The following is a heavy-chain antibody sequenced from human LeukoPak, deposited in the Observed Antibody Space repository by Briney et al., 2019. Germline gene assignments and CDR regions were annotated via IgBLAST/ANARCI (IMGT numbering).Heavy chain of an antibody. V-gene: IGHV4-34*01. Sequence: SETLSLTCAAYGGSFSGYYWSWIRQPPGKGLEWIGEINHSGSTNYNPSLTSRVTISVDTSKNQFSLKLSSVTAADTAVYYCARVGARRYKRYYFDYWGQGTMVTLSS. CDR2: INHSGST. CDR1: GGSFSGYY. CDR3: ARVGARRYKRYYFDY. D-gene: IGHD5-24*01. J-gene: IGHJ4*02.